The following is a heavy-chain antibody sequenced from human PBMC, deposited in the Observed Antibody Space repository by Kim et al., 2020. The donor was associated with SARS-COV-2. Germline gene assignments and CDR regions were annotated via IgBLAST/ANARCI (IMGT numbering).Heavy chain of an antibody. CDR2: ISGSGGST. CDR3: APDIYSGYDSRAFDI. V-gene: IGHV3-23*01. CDR1: GFTFSSYA. Sequence: GGSLRLSCAASGFTFSSYAMSWVRQAPGKGLEWVSAISGSGGSTYYADSVKGRFTISRDNSKNTLYLQMNSLRAEDTAVYYCAPDIYSGYDSRAFDIWGQGTMVTVSS. J-gene: IGHJ3*02. D-gene: IGHD5-12*01.